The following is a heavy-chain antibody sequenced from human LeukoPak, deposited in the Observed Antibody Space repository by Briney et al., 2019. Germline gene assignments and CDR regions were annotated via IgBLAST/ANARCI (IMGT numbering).Heavy chain of an antibody. Sequence: ASVKVSCKASGYTFTSYGISWVRQAPGQGLEWMGWMNPNSGNTGYAQKFQGRVTMTRNTSISTAYMELSSLRSEDTAVYYCARGVYPWFGELLVRAYYYMDVWGKGTTVTVSS. J-gene: IGHJ6*03. CDR3: ARGVYPWFGELLVRAYYYMDV. CDR1: GYTFTSYG. V-gene: IGHV1-8*02. CDR2: MNPNSGNT. D-gene: IGHD3-10*01.